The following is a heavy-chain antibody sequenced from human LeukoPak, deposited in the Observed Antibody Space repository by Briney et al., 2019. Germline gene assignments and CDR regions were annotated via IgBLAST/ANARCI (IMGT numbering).Heavy chain of an antibody. CDR2: ISYDGSTE. Sequence: GGSLRLSCAASGFMFSSYGLHWVRQAPGKGLEWVAIISYDGSTEYYADSVKGRFTISRDNSKNTLYLQMNSLRAEDTAVYYCAKDRHSSGCLDYWGQGTLVTVSS. CDR1: GFMFSSYG. D-gene: IGHD6-19*01. J-gene: IGHJ4*02. V-gene: IGHV3-30*18. CDR3: AKDRHSSGCLDY.